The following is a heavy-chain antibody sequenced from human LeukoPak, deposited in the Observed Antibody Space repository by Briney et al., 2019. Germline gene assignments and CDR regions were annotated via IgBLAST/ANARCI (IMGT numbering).Heavy chain of an antibody. V-gene: IGHV3-7*01. J-gene: IGHJ5*02. D-gene: IGHD4-11*01. CDR2: IKQDGSEK. Sequence: GGSLRLSCAASGFTFSSYWMIWVRQAPGKGPEWVANIKQDGSEKYCVDSVKGRSTISRDNAKNSLYLQMNSLRAEDTAVYYCARGYGNYANWFDPWGQGTLVTVSS. CDR1: GFTFSSYW. CDR3: ARGYGNYANWFDP.